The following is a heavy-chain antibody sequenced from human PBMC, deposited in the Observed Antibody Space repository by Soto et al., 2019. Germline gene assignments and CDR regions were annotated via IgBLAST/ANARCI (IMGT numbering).Heavy chain of an antibody. CDR3: AIDTYYYESSGFDT. CDR2: ISAYNGNT. D-gene: IGHD3-22*01. CDR1: GYTFTSYG. J-gene: IGHJ5*02. Sequence: ASVKVSCKASGYTFTSYGISWVRQAPGQGLEWMGWISAYNGNTNYAQKLQGRVTMTTDTSTSTAYMELRSLRSDDTAVYYCAIDTYYYESSGFDTWGQGTLVPVSS. V-gene: IGHV1-18*01.